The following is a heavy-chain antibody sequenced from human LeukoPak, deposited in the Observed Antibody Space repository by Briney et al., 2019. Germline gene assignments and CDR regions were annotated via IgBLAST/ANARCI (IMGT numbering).Heavy chain of an antibody. V-gene: IGHV3-23*01. J-gene: IGHJ6*03. CDR2: IHGDASDT. CDR1: GFTFRNYA. Sequence: GGSLRLSCAASGFTFRNYAMSWVRQAPGKGLEWVSSIHGDASDTFYAESVKGRFTISRDNSKNTLHLQMNSLTAEDTAVYYCARDHRPEIQYYYMDVWGKGTTVAVSS. D-gene: IGHD1-14*01. CDR3: ARDHRPEIQYYYMDV.